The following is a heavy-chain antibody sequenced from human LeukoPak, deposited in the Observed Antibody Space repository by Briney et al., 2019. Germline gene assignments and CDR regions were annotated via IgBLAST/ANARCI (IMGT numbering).Heavy chain of an antibody. CDR2: IHYSGST. J-gene: IGHJ3*02. V-gene: IGHV4-59*08. CDR3: AGRDSNSRWALDI. CDR1: GVSISSYY. D-gene: IGHD3-16*01. Sequence: SETLSLTCTVSGVSISSYYWSWIRQPPGKGLEWIGYIHYSGSTNYNPSLRSRVTISVDTSKNQFSLKLSSVTAADTAVYYCAGRDSNSRWALDIWGQGTMVTVSS.